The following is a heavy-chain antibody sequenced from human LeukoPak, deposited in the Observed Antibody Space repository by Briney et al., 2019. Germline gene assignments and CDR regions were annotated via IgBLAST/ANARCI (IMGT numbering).Heavy chain of an antibody. CDR2: ISGSGGST. V-gene: IGHV3-23*01. J-gene: IGHJ4*02. Sequence: GGSLRLSCAASGFTFSTYGMRWVRQAPGKGLEWVSAISGSGGSTYYADSVKGRFTISRDNSKNTLYLQMNSLRAEDTAVYYCAKGVSRNWLLYPKLFDYWGQGTLVTVSS. D-gene: IGHD3-3*01. CDR1: GFTFSTYG. CDR3: AKGVSRNWLLYPKLFDY.